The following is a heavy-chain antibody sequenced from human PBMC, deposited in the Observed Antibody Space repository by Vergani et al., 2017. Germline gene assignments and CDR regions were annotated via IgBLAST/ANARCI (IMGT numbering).Heavy chain of an antibody. J-gene: IGHJ1*01. V-gene: IGHV3-21*02. CDR3: ARGVIAAAGTRYFQH. CDR2: ISSSSSYI. Sequence: EVQLVESGGGLVQPGGSLRLSCAASGFTISSYSMNWVRQAPGKGLEWVSSISSSSSYIYYADSVKGRFTISRDNAKNSLYLQMNSLRAEDTAVYYCARGVIAAAGTRYFQHWGQGTLVTVSS. D-gene: IGHD6-13*01. CDR1: GFTISSYS.